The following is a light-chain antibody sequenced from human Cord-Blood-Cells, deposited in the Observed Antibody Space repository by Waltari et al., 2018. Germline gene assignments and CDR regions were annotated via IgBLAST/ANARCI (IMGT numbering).Light chain of an antibody. V-gene: IGLV2-14*01. CDR3: SSYTSSSTLV. CDR2: EVS. CDR1: SSDAAGYNS. J-gene: IGLJ1*01. Sequence: QSALTQPASVSGSPGQSITIPCTATSSDAAGYNSVSWYQQHPGKAPKLMIYEVSNRPSGVSNRFSGSKSGNTASLTISGLQAEDEADYYCSSYTSSSTLVFGTGTKVTVL.